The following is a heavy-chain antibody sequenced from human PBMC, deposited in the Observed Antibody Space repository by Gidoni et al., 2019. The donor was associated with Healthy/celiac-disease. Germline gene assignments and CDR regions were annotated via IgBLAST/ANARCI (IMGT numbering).Heavy chain of an antibody. V-gene: IGHV4-34*01. J-gene: IGHJ4*02. CDR2: INHSGST. Sequence: QVQLQQWGAGLLKPSEALSLTCAVYGGSFSGYYWSWLRQPPGKGLEWIGEINHSGSTNYNPSLKSRVTISVDTYKNQFSLKLSSVTAADTAVYYCAREKNRPLLRSLDYWGQGTLVTVSS. CDR3: AREKNRPLLRSLDY. CDR1: GGSFSGYY. D-gene: IGHD3-16*01.